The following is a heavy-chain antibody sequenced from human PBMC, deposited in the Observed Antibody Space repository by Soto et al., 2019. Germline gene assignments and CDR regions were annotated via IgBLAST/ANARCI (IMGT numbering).Heavy chain of an antibody. CDR1: GFTFNIYA. CDR3: ARSVGVAIDYGMDV. V-gene: IGHV3-13*04. D-gene: IGHD1-26*01. J-gene: IGHJ6*02. Sequence: GGSLRLSCAASGFTFNIYAMSWVRQAPGKGLEWVSAIGTAGDTYYPGSVKGRFTISRENAKNSLYLQMNSLRAGDTAVYYCARSVGVAIDYGMDVWGQGTTVTVS. CDR2: IGTAGDT.